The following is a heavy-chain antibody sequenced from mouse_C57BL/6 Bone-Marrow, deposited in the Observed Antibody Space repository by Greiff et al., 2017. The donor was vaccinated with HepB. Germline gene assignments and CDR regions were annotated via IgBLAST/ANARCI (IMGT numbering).Heavy chain of an antibody. D-gene: IGHD2-5*01. J-gene: IGHJ1*03. Sequence: EVQLQQSGAELVRPGASVKLSCTASGFNIKDYYMHWVKQRPEQGLEWIGRIDPEDGDTEYAPKFQGKATMTADTSSNTAYLQLSSLTSEYTAVYYCTTYYSNYNWYFDVWGTGTTVTVSS. CDR2: IDPEDGDT. CDR3: TTYYSNYNWYFDV. CDR1: GFNIKDYY. V-gene: IGHV14-1*01.